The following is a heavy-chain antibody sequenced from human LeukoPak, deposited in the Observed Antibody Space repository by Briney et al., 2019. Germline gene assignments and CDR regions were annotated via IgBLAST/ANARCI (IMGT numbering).Heavy chain of an antibody. CDR3: ARAPPYPPYGMDV. V-gene: IGHV4-31*03. CDR2: IYYSGST. CDR1: GGSISSGGYY. J-gene: IGHJ6*04. Sequence: SETLSLTCTVSGGSISSGGYYWSWIRQHPGKGLEWIGYIYYSGSTYYNPSLKSRVTIPVDTSKNQFSLKLSSVTAADTAVYYCARAPPYPPYGMDVWGKGTTVTVSS.